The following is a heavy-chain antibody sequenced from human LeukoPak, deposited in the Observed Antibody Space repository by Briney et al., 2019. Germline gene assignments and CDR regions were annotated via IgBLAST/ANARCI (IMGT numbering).Heavy chain of an antibody. Sequence: KSSETLSLTCTVSGGSISSYYWSWIRQPPGKGLEWIGYIYTSGSTNYNPSLKSRVTISVDTSKNQFSLKLSSVTAADTAVYYCARSSGSIFGVVVPWASFDYWGQGTLVTVSS. CDR1: GGSISSYY. CDR2: IYTSGST. CDR3: ARSSGSIFGVVVPWASFDY. V-gene: IGHV4-4*09. D-gene: IGHD3-3*01. J-gene: IGHJ4*02.